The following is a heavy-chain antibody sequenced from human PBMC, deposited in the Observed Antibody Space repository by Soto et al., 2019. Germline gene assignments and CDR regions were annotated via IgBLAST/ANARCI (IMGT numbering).Heavy chain of an antibody. Sequence: EVQLLESGGGLVQPGGSLRLACAASGFTFGTYGMSWVRQAPGKGPEWVSGISASGVKTYYADSVKGRSAISRDNSKKTLYLQMNSLRAEDTAVYYCAKDPNSDSVGGFDMRGQGTMVIVSS. CDR2: ISASGVKT. CDR3: AKDPNSDSVGGFDM. J-gene: IGHJ3*02. D-gene: IGHD4-4*01. CDR1: GFTFGTYG. V-gene: IGHV3-23*01.